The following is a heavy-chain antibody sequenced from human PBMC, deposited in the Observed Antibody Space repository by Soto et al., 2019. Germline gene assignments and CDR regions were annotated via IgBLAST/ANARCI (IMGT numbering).Heavy chain of an antibody. D-gene: IGHD2-21*02. CDR1: GFTFSSYG. CDR3: AKDKRAVVVTAPFDY. V-gene: IGHV3-30*18. Sequence: QVQLVESGGGVVQPGRSLRLSCAPSGFTFSSYGMHWVRQAPGKGLEWVAVISYDGSNKYYADSVKGRFTISRDNSKNTLYLQMNSLRAEDTAVYYCAKDKRAVVVTAPFDYWGQGTLVTVSS. CDR2: ISYDGSNK. J-gene: IGHJ4*02.